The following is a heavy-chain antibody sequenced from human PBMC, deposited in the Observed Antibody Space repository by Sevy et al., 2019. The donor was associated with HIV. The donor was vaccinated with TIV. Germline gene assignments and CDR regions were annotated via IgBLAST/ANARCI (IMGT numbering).Heavy chain of an antibody. J-gene: IGHJ4*02. CDR1: GFTFSDFA. CDR3: TRDGVIIWNYDPFDY. CDR2: IRSKGYGGTT. V-gene: IGHV3-49*04. Sequence: GGSLRLSCTGSGFTFSDFAMHWVRQAPGKGLEWVAFIRSKGYGGTTDYAASVKGRFTISRDDPKTIAYLQMNSLKTEDTAMYYCTRDGVIIWNYDPFDYSGQGTLVTVSS. D-gene: IGHD1-7*01.